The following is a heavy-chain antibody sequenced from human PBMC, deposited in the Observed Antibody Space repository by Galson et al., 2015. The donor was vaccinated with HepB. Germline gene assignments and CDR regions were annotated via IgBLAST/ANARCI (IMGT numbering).Heavy chain of an antibody. Sequence: SVKVSCKASGLPFGTYYLHWVRQAPGQGLEWMGMINSATNSARYPQKLQDRVTMTTDRSAATIYMELSSLKSDDTAVYYCATGQRFFDRWGQGTLVIVSS. CDR2: INSATNSA. V-gene: IGHV1-46*03. CDR1: GLPFGTYY. CDR3: ATGQRFFDR. J-gene: IGHJ4*02.